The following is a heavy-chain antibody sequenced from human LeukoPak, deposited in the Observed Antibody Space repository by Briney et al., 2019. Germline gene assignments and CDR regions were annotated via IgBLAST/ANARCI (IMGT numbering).Heavy chain of an antibody. CDR1: GYTFTSYD. V-gene: IGHV1-8*01. D-gene: IGHD3-9*01. J-gene: IGHJ4*02. CDR2: MNPNSGNT. Sequence: ASVKVSCKASGYTFTSYDINWVRQATGQGLEWVGWMNPNSGNTGYAQKFQGRVTMTRNTSISTAYMELSSLRSEDTAVYYCARGLRYFDWLLLGVDYWGQGTLVTVSS. CDR3: ARGLRYFDWLLLGVDY.